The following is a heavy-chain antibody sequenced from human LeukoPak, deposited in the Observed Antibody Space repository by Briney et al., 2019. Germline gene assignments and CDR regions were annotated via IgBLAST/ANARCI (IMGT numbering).Heavy chain of an antibody. V-gene: IGHV4-34*01. J-gene: IGHJ4*02. CDR3: ARGRGAAFDY. D-gene: IGHD1-26*01. CDR2: INHSGST. Sequence: SETLSLTCAVYGGSFSGYYWSWIRQPPGKGLEWIGEINHSGSTNYNPSLKSRVTISIDTSKNQFSLKLSSVTAADTAVYYCARGRGAAFDYWGQGTLVTVSS. CDR1: GGSFSGYY.